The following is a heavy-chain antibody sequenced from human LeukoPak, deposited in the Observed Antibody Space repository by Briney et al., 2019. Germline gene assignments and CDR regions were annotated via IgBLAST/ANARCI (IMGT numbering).Heavy chain of an antibody. CDR2: ISYDGSNK. V-gene: IGHV3-30*18. D-gene: IGHD3-10*01. CDR1: GFTFSSYG. Sequence: GGSLRLSCAASGFTFSSYGMHWVRQAPGKGLEWVAVISYDGSNKYYADSVKGRFTISRDNSKNTLYLQMNSLRAEDTAVYYCAKGPYYAPFDYWGQGTLVTVSS. CDR3: AKGPYYAPFDY. J-gene: IGHJ4*02.